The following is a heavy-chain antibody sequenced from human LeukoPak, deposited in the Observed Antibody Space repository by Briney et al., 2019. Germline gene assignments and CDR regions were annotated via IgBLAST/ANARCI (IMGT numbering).Heavy chain of an antibody. V-gene: IGHV1-69*06. Sequence: SVKVSCKASGGTFSSYAISWVRQAPGQGLEWMGGIIPIFGTANYAQKFQGRVTMTEDTSTDTAYMELSSLRSEDTAVYYCATDLSSSWDPSYWGQGTLVTVSS. D-gene: IGHD6-13*01. CDR1: GGTFSSYA. CDR2: IIPIFGTA. J-gene: IGHJ4*02. CDR3: ATDLSSSWDPSY.